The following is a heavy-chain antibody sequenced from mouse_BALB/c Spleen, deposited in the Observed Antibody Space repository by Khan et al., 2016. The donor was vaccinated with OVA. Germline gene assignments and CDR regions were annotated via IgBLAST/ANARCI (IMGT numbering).Heavy chain of an antibody. V-gene: IGHV5-6-5*01. CDR2: ISSGGST. D-gene: IGHD2-1*01. CDR3: ARGYGNFVNPHYAMDY. Sequence: EVELVESGGGFVKPGGSLKLSCAASGFTFSSYAMSWVRQTPEKRLEWVASISSGGSTYYPDSVKGRCTISRDNARKILYLQMSSLRSEDTAMYYCARGYGNFVNPHYAMDYWGQGTSVTVSS. J-gene: IGHJ4*01. CDR1: GFTFSSYA.